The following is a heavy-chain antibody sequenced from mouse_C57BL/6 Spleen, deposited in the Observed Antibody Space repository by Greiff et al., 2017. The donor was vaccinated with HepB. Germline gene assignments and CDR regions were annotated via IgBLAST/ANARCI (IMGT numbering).Heavy chain of an antibody. Sequence: EVKLQESGAELVKPGASVKLSCTASGFNFKDYYMHWVKQRTEQGLEWIGRIDPEDGETKYAPKFQGKATITANTSSNTAYLQLSSLTAEDTAVYYCAQDLGREGAMDYWGQGTTVTVSS. V-gene: IGHV14-2*01. CDR3: AQDLGREGAMDY. J-gene: IGHJ4*01. CDR2: IDPEDGET. D-gene: IGHD4-1*01. CDR1: GFNFKDYY.